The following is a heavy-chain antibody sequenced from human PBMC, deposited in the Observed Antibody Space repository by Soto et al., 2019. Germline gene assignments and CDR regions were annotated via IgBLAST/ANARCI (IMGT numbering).Heavy chain of an antibody. Sequence: PGESLKISCQGTGYRFSSSWIGWVRQKPGKGLEWLGNVYPSDSDVRYSPAFEGQVTISADNSINTAYLQLLNLKASDTAMYYCARLVRTGNTLLPSYYFDYWGQGTLVTVYS. CDR2: VYPSDSDV. D-gene: IGHD1-7*01. CDR1: GYRFSSSW. V-gene: IGHV5-51*01. J-gene: IGHJ4*02. CDR3: ARLVRTGNTLLPSYYFDY.